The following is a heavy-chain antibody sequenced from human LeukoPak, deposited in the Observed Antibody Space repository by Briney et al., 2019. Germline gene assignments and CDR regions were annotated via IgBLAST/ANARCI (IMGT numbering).Heavy chain of an antibody. Sequence: ASVKVSCKASGYTFTSYDINWVRQATGQGLEWMGWISAYNGNTNYAQKLQGRVTMTRDTSTSTAYMELRSLRSDDTAVYYCARHLLYRGAHYFDYWGQGTLVTASS. V-gene: IGHV1-18*01. J-gene: IGHJ4*02. CDR3: ARHLLYRGAHYFDY. CDR1: GYTFTSYD. CDR2: ISAYNGNT. D-gene: IGHD2-8*01.